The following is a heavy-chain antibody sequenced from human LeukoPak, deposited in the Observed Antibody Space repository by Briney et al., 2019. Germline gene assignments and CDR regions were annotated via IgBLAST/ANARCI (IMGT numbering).Heavy chain of an antibody. CDR1: GYTLTELS. J-gene: IGHJ4*02. Sequence: ASVKVSCKVSGYTLTELSMHWVRQAPGKGLEWMGGFDPEDGETIYAQKFQGRVTITADKSTSTAYMELSSLRSEDTAVYYCARGLHDYGDYVDYWGQGTLVTVSS. CDR2: FDPEDGET. V-gene: IGHV1-24*01. CDR3: ARGLHDYGDYVDY. D-gene: IGHD4-17*01.